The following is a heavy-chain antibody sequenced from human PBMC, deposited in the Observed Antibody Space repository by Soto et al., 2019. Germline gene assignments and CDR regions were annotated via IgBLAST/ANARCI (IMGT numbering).Heavy chain of an antibody. D-gene: IGHD3-22*01. CDR1: GGSISIGSYS. J-gene: IGHJ3*02. CDR2: IYHSGST. CDR3: ARAPNYYDSSGYYYGAFDI. Sequence: SESLSLTCAVSGGSISIGSYSGSWIRQPPGKGLEWIGYIYHSGSTYYNPSLKSRVTISVDRSKNQFSLKLSSVTAADTAVYYCARAPNYYDSSGYYYGAFDIWGQGTMVTVS. V-gene: IGHV4-30-2*01.